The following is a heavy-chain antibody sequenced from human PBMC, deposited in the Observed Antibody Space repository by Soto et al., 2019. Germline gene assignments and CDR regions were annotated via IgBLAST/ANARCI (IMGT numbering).Heavy chain of an antibody. D-gene: IGHD2-15*01. J-gene: IGHJ4*02. CDR1: GGSISSSSYY. CDR3: AREVVVAAALFDY. CDR2: VYYGGST. Sequence: SETLSLTCTVSGGSISSSSYYWGWIRQPPGKGLEWIGNVYYGGSTYYNPSLKSRVTISVETSKSQFSLKLSSVTAADTAVYYCAREVVVAAALFDYWGQGTLVTGSS. V-gene: IGHV4-39*01.